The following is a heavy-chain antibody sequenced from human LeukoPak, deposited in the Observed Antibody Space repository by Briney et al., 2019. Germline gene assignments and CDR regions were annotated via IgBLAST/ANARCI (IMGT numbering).Heavy chain of an antibody. V-gene: IGHV1-3*01. J-gene: IGHJ4*02. CDR1: GYTFTTYV. Sequence: ASVKVSCKASGYTFTTYVMHWVRQAPGQRLEWMGWINAGNGNTKSSQKFQGRVTITRDTSATTAYMELSSLRSEDTAVYYCARGGSLDYWGQGTLVTVSS. CDR3: ARGGSLDY. CDR2: INAGNGNT. D-gene: IGHD6-13*01.